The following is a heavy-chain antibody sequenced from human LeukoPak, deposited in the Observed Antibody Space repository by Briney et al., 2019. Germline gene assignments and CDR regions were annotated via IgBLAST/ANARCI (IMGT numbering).Heavy chain of an antibody. J-gene: IGHJ2*01. D-gene: IGHD1-26*01. CDR3: AKDRTVGASYWYFDL. Sequence: GGSLRLSCAASGFTFSSYTMSWVRQAPGKGLEWVSTITTSDGNTYYADSVKGRFTVSRDNSKNTLFLQMNSLRAEDTAVYYCAKDRTVGASYWYFDLWGRGTLVTVSS. CDR2: ITTSDGNT. CDR1: GFTFSSYT. V-gene: IGHV3-23*01.